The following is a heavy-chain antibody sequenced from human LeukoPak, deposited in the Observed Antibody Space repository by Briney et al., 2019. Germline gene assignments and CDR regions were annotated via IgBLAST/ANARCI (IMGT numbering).Heavy chain of an antibody. D-gene: IGHD3-9*01. V-gene: IGHV3-53*01. CDR1: GFTVSSNY. CDR2: IYSGGST. Sequence: GGSLRLSCAASGFTVSSNYMSWVRQAPGKGLEWVSVIYSGGSTYYADSVKGRFTISRDNAKNSLYLQMNSLRAEDTAVYYCARVARQLTGYWGQGTLVTVSS. CDR3: ARVARQLTGY. J-gene: IGHJ4*02.